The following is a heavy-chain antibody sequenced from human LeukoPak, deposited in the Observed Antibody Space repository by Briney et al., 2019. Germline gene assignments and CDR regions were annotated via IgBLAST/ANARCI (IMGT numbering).Heavy chain of an antibody. CDR2: IRYDGNEK. J-gene: IGHJ4*02. CDR1: GFSFSSYG. CDR3: AKSALWFGELFPNAPDY. V-gene: IGHV3-30*02. D-gene: IGHD3-10*01. Sequence: PGGSLRLSCAASGFSFSSYGMHWVRQASGKGLELVAFIRYDGNEKYYAGSVQGRFTVARDNSKNTLYLEMNGLRPEDTALYHCAKSALWFGELFPNAPDYWGQGTLVTVSS.